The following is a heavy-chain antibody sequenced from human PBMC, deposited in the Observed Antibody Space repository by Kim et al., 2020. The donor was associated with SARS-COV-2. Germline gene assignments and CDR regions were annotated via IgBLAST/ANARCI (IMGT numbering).Heavy chain of an antibody. Sequence: GGSLRLSCAASGFTFSSYGMHWVRQAPGKGLEWVAVISYDGSNKYYADSVKGRFTISRDNSKNTLYLQMNSLRAEDTAVYYCAKDYLKIVATTLLDYWGQGTLVTVSS. CDR3: AKDYLKIVATTLLDY. CDR1: GFTFSSYG. V-gene: IGHV3-30*18. CDR2: ISYDGSNK. J-gene: IGHJ4*02. D-gene: IGHD5-12*01.